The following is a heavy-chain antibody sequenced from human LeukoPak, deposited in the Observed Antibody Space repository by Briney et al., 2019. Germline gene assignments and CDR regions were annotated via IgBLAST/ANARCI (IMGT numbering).Heavy chain of an antibody. D-gene: IGHD6-13*01. Sequence: ASVKVSCKASGYTFTSYGISWVRQAPGQGREWMGWISAYNGKTNYAQKLQGRVTMTTDTSTSTAYMELRSLRSDDTAVYYCARDHRGEGPYSSSGLVYWGQGTLVTVSS. CDR2: ISAYNGKT. CDR1: GYTFTSYG. V-gene: IGHV1-18*01. CDR3: ARDHRGEGPYSSSGLVY. J-gene: IGHJ4*02.